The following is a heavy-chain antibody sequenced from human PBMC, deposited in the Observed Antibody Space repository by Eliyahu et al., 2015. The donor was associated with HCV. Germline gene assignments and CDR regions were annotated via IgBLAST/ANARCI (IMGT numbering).Heavy chain of an antibody. D-gene: IGHD3-22*01. CDR3: ARDSGAVVVVVDAFDI. J-gene: IGHJ3*02. V-gene: IGHV3-48*03. Sequence: SLRLSCAASGFTFSSYEMNWVRQAPGKGLEWIAYISSSGTTIYYADSVKGRFTISXDNAKNSLFXQMNSLRAEDTAVYYCARDSGAVVVVVDAFDIWGQGTMVTVSS. CDR1: GFTFSSYE. CDR2: ISSSGTTI.